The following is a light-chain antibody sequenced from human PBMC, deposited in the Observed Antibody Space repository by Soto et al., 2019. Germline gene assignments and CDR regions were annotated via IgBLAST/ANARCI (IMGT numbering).Light chain of an antibody. J-gene: IGKJ1*01. CDR1: QVIANF. Sequence: DIQLTQSPSFLSASVGDKVTITCRASQVIANFLAWFQQKPGRAPNLLIYTAATLQGGVPSRFSGSGSGTEFTLTITSLQPEDFATYYCQQFYAFPRTFGQGTKVDIK. V-gene: IGKV1-9*01. CDR2: TAA. CDR3: QQFYAFPRT.